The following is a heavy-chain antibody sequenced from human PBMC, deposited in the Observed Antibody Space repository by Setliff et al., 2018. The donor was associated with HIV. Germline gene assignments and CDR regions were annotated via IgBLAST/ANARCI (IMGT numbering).Heavy chain of an antibody. D-gene: IGHD4-17*01. Sequence: GGSLRLSCAASGFTLSRYWMSWVRQAPGKGLEWVANINQDGSERHYVDSVKGRFTISRDNSKKTLYLQMNSLSGDDTAVYYCASGGTTVVPSWGQGTLVTVSS. J-gene: IGHJ5*02. CDR2: INQDGSER. V-gene: IGHV3-7*01. CDR1: GFTLSRYW. CDR3: ASGGTTVVPS.